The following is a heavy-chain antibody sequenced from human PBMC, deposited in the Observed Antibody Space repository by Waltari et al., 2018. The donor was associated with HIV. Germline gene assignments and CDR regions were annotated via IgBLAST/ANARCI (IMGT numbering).Heavy chain of an antibody. V-gene: IGHV3-23*01. CDR3: AKERGGSYYFDY. CDR1: GFTFSSSA. Sequence: EVQLLESGGGLVQPGGSLRLSCSASGFTFSSSALTRVGQAPGKGLVCVSAIRGSGGSTYYADSVKGRFTISRDNSKNTLYLQMNSLGAEDTAVYYCAKERGGSYYFDYWGQGTLVTVSS. J-gene: IGHJ4*02. D-gene: IGHD1-26*01. CDR2: IRGSGGST.